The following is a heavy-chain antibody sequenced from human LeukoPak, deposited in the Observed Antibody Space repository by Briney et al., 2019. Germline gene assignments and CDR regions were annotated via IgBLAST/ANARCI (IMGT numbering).Heavy chain of an antibody. CDR3: ARHVMFSSSWYWFDP. Sequence: PSETLSLTCTVSGYAITSGGFSWNWIRQPPGKGLEWIGCIYDGGPAYYNPSLKSRVTISVDTSKNQFSLKLSSVTAADTAVYYCARHVMFSSSWYWFDPWGQGTLVTVSS. CDR1: GYAITSGGFS. J-gene: IGHJ5*02. V-gene: IGHV4-30-2*03. CDR2: IYDGGPA. D-gene: IGHD6-13*01.